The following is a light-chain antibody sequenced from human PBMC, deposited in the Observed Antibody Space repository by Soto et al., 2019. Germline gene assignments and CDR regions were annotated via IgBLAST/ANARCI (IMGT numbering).Light chain of an antibody. CDR3: SVWDDSLKGWV. CDR2: NNN. CDR1: NFNIGSHT. J-gene: IGLJ3*02. V-gene: IGLV1-44*01. Sequence: QSVLTQPPSASGTPGQRVTSSCSGSNFNIGSHTVNWYQQLPGTAPKLLMHNNNQRPSGVPDRFSGSKSGTSASLAISGLQSEDEADYSCSVWDDSLKGWVFGGGTKLTVL.